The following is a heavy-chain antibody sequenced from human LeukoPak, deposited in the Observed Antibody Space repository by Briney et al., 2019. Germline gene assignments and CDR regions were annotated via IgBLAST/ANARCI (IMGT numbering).Heavy chain of an antibody. CDR1: GFTVSSNY. D-gene: IGHD3-22*01. J-gene: IGHJ2*01. CDR3: ARDLRYYDSSGYYFHWYFDL. Sequence: GGSLRLSCAASGFTVSSNYMSWVRQAPGKGLEWVSVIYSGVSTYYADSVKGRFTISRDNSKNTLYLQMNSLRAEDTALYYCARDLRYYDSSGYYFHWYFDLWGRGTLVTVSS. CDR2: IYSGVST. V-gene: IGHV3-53*01.